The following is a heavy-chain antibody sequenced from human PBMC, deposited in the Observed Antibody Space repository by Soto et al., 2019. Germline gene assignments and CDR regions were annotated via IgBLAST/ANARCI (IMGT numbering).Heavy chain of an antibody. CDR3: ARDVAVGEYFDY. J-gene: IGHJ4*02. CDR1: GGSISSGGHY. D-gene: IGHD1-26*01. Sequence: SETLSLTCTVSGGSISSGGHYWSWIRQHPGKGLEWIGYIYYSGSTYYNPSLKSRVSISVDTSKNQFSLKVNFVTAADTAVYYCARDVAVGEYFDYWGQGTLVTVSS. CDR2: IYYSGST. V-gene: IGHV4-31*03.